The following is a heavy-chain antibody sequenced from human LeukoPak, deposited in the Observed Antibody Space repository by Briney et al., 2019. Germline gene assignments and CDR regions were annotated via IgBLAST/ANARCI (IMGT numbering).Heavy chain of an antibody. J-gene: IGHJ4*02. V-gene: IGHV3-74*01. CDR2: INSDGSSI. D-gene: IGHD6-19*01. Sequence: PGGSLRLSCAASGFTFSSHWMHWVRQAPGKGLVWVSRINSDGSSISYADSVKGRFTISRDNSKNTLYLQMNSLRAEDTAVYYCARDVYSSGWYYFDYWGQGTLVTVSS. CDR1: GFTFSSHW. CDR3: ARDVYSSGWYYFDY.